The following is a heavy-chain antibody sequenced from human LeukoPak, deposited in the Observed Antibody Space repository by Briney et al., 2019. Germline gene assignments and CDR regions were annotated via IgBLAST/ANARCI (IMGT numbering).Heavy chain of an antibody. V-gene: IGHV4-34*01. CDR1: GGSFSGYY. CDR2: INHSGST. CDR3: ARPRLGATPFDAFDI. D-gene: IGHD1-26*01. J-gene: IGHJ3*02. Sequence: SETLSLTCAVYGGSFSGYYWSWIRQPPGKGLEWIGEINHSGSTNYNPSLKSRVTISVDTSKNQFSLKLSSVTAADTAVYYCARPRLGATPFDAFDIWGQGTMVTVSS.